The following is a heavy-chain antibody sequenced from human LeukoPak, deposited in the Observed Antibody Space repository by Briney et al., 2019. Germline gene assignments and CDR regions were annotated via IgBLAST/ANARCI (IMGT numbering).Heavy chain of an antibody. CDR1: GYTLTELS. J-gene: IGHJ4*02. CDR3: ATVEGLVGATYYFDY. D-gene: IGHD1-26*01. CDR2: FDPEDGET. Sequence: ASVKVSCKVSGYTLTELSMHWVRQAPGKGLEWMGGFDPEDGETIYARKFQGRVTMTEDTSTDTAYMELSSLRSEDTAVYYCATVEGLVGATYYFDYWGQGTLVTVSS. V-gene: IGHV1-24*01.